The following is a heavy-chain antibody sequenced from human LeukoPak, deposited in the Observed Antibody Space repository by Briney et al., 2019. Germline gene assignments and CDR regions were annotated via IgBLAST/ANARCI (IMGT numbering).Heavy chain of an antibody. Sequence: PSETLSLTCTVSGGSISSYYWSWIRRPPGKGLEWIGYIYYSGSTNYNPSLKSRVTISVDTSKNQFSLKLSSVTAADTAVYYCARLYSSGWMTYYYYYGMDVWGQGTTVTVSS. V-gene: IGHV4-59*08. CDR2: IYYSGST. J-gene: IGHJ6*02. CDR1: GGSISSYY. CDR3: ARLYSSGWMTYYYYYGMDV. D-gene: IGHD6-19*01.